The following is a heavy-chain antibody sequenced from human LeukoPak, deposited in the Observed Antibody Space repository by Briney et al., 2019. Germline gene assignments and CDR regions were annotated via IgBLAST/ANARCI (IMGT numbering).Heavy chain of an antibody. J-gene: IGHJ4*02. CDR1: GYTFTGYY. D-gene: IGHD1-14*01. CDR2: INPNSGGT. V-gene: IGHV1-2*02. CDR3: ATLLADNPHGDY. Sequence: ASVKVSCKASGYTFTGYYMHWVRQAPGQGLEWMGWINPNSGGTNYAQKFQGRVTMTRDTSISTAYMELNRLKSDDTAVYYCATLLADNPHGDYRGQGTLVTVSS.